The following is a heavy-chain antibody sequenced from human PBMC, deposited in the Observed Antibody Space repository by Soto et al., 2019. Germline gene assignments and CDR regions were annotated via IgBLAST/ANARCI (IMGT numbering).Heavy chain of an antibody. D-gene: IGHD3-10*01. Sequence: QDHLAQSGAEVKKPGSSVTVSCKASGGTFNSYGISWVRQAPGQGLDWMGVIIPLYGTVNYAQKFQGRVSITADKSTSTAYMDLSSLRSDDTAVYYCARVRVIRGVIPSPFRLWGQGTLVTVSS. CDR3: ARVRVIRGVIPSPFRL. V-gene: IGHV1-69*06. J-gene: IGHJ4*02. CDR1: GGTFNSYG. CDR2: IIPLYGTV.